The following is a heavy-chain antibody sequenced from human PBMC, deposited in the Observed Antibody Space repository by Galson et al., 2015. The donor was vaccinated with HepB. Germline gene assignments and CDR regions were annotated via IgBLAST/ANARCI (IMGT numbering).Heavy chain of an antibody. CDR2: ISWDGGST. CDR1: GFTFDDYT. V-gene: IGHV3-43*01. J-gene: IGHJ3*02. D-gene: IGHD2-21*02. Sequence: SLRLSCAASGFTFDDYTMHWVRQAPGKGLEWVSLISWDGGSTYYADSVKGRFTISRDNSKNSLYLQMNSLRAEDTAVYYCAFAGNVVVTATPWAFDIWGQGTMVTVSS. CDR3: AFAGNVVVTATPWAFDI.